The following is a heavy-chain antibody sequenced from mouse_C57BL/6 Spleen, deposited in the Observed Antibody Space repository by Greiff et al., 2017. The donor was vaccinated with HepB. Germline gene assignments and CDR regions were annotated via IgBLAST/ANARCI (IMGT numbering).Heavy chain of an antibody. Sequence: VKLMESGAELVRPGASVKLSCKASGYTFSDYYINWVKQRPGQGLEWIARIYPGSGNTYYNEKFKGKATLTAEKSSSTAYMQLSSLTSEDSAVYFCARDSKGAMDYWGQGTSVTVSS. CDR3: ARDSKGAMDY. J-gene: IGHJ4*01. CDR2: IYPGSGNT. CDR1: GYTFSDYY. D-gene: IGHD2-5*01. V-gene: IGHV1-76*01.